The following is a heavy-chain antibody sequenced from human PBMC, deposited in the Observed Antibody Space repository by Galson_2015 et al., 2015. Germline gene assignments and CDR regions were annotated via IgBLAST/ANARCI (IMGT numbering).Heavy chain of an antibody. D-gene: IGHD3-9*01. CDR3: AREVLNIFDS. V-gene: IGHV6-1*01. J-gene: IGHJ4*02. Sequence: RITISPDTSKNQVTLQLNSVTPEDTAVYYCAREVLNIFDSWGQGTLVTVSS.